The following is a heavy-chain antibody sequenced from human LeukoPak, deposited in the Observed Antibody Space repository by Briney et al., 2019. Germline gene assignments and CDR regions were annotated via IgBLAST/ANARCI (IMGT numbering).Heavy chain of an antibody. D-gene: IGHD3-10*01. CDR2: INPNSGGT. Sequence: ASVKVSCKASGYTFTGYYMRWVRQAPGQGLEWMGWINPNSGGTNYEQKFQGRVTMTSDTSISTAYMELSRLRSDDTAVYYCARQVWFGELLLAHYFDYWGQGTLVTVSS. J-gene: IGHJ4*02. CDR1: GYTFTGYY. CDR3: ARQVWFGELLLAHYFDY. V-gene: IGHV1-2*02.